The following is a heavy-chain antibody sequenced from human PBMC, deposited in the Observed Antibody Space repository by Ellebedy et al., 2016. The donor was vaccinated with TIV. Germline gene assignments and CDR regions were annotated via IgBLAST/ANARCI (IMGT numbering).Heavy chain of an antibody. CDR2: IRPDGIDK. D-gene: IGHD3-22*01. CDR3: ARTYYYDSSGYYLAY. Sequence: GESLKISCAASGFTFSDHWMSWVRQAPGKGPEWVANIRPDGIDKNYVDSVKGRFTISRDNAKNSLYLQMNSLRAEDTAVYYCARTYYYDSSGYYLAYWGQGTLVTVSS. J-gene: IGHJ4*02. CDR1: GFTFSDHW. V-gene: IGHV3-7*03.